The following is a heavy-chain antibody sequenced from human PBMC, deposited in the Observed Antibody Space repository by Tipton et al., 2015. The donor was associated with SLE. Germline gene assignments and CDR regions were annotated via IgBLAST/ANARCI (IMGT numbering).Heavy chain of an antibody. J-gene: IGHJ4*02. CDR3: ARLGYAFWSRYADS. CDR2: TFTSGAT. D-gene: IGHD3-3*01. CDR1: GGSITNTNYY. V-gene: IGHV4-61*09. Sequence: TLSLTCTVSGGSITNTNYYWSWIRQPAGKELEWIGHTFTSGATNYNPSLKSRVTISVDTSNNQFSLKLTSVTATDTAVYYCARLGYAFWSRYADSWGQGTLVTLSS.